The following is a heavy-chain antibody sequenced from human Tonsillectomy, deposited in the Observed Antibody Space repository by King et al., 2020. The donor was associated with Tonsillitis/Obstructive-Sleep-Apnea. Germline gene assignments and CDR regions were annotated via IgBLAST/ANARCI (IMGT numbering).Heavy chain of an antibody. D-gene: IGHD2-15*01. CDR2: IYPGDSDT. J-gene: IGHJ3*02. CDR1: GYGFTTFW. V-gene: IGHV5-51*01. CDR3: ARHGSGGSWGAFDI. Sequence: VQLVESGPEVKKPGESLKISCQSSGYGFTTFWIGWVRQMPGNGLEWMGIIYPGDSDTTYSPSFQGQVTMSVDKPINTAYLQWSSLKASDTAIYYCARHGSGGSWGAFDIWGQGTVVTVSS.